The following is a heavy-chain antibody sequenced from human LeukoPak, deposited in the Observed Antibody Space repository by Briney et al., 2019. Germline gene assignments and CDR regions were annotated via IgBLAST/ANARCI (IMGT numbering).Heavy chain of an antibody. D-gene: IGHD3-3*01. CDR1: GYTFTSYG. J-gene: IGHJ3*02. CDR3: ARDHALRFLEWSIPPDAFDI. CDR2: ISAYNGNT. V-gene: IGHV1-18*01. Sequence: GASVKVSCKASGYTFTSYGISWVRQAPGQGLEWMGWISAYNGNTNYAQKLQGRVTMTTDTSTSTAYMELRSLRSDDTAVYYCARDHALRFLEWSIPPDAFDIWGQGTMVTVSS.